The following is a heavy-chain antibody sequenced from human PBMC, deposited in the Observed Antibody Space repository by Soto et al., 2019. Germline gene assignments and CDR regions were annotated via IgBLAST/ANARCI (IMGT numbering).Heavy chain of an antibody. CDR3: ARGMTPPGAPAWYSCDS. Sequence: QVQLQESGPGLMKPSETLSLTCTVSGASITGSSYWSWIRQPAGKGLEWIGRFSLSGTTNYNPSLRSRVTMSADVSKNQCSLRPTSVTAADTALYYCARGMTPPGAPAWYSCDSWGQGTLVTVSS. D-gene: IGHD2-8*02. V-gene: IGHV4-4*07. CDR2: FSLSGTT. CDR1: GASITGSSY. J-gene: IGHJ4*02.